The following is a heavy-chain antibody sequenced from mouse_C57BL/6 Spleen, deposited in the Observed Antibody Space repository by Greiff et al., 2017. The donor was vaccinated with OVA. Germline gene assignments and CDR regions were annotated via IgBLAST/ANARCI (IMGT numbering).Heavy chain of an antibody. CDR1: GFSLSTSGMG. Sequence: QVTLKVSGPGILQSSQTLSLTCSFSGFSLSTSGMGVSWIRQPSGKGLEWLAHIYWDDDKRYNPSLKSRLTISKDTSRNQVFLKITSVDTADTATYYGARRRDYYYGSSSYYAMDYWGQGTSVTVSS. CDR3: ARRRDYYYGSSSYYAMDY. V-gene: IGHV8-12*01. CDR2: IYWDDDK. J-gene: IGHJ4*01. D-gene: IGHD1-1*01.